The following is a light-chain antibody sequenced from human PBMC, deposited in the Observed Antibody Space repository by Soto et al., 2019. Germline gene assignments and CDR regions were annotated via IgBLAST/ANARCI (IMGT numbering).Light chain of an antibody. V-gene: IGKV1-13*02. CDR3: LQCNCCPRT. CDR2: DAS. CDR1: QGISSA. J-gene: IGKJ1*01. Sequence: AIQLTHSPSSLSASVGDRVTITCRASQGISSALAWYQQKPGKAPKLLIYDASSLESGVPSRFSGSGSWTDFTLTIRSLKPEDFASYYCLQCNCCPRTFGQGSMVEI.